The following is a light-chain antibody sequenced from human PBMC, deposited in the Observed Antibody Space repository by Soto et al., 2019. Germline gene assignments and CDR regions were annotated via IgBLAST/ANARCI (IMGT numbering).Light chain of an antibody. CDR3: MQALQTPGLT. Sequence: DIVMTQSPLSLPVTPGEPASISCRSSQSLLHSNGYNYLDWYMQKPGQSQQLLIYLGSNRASGGPDRCSGSGSCTDFTLNISRVEAEDVGVYYCMQALQTPGLTFGGGTKVEIK. CDR1: QSLLHSNGYNY. J-gene: IGKJ4*01. V-gene: IGKV2-28*01. CDR2: LGS.